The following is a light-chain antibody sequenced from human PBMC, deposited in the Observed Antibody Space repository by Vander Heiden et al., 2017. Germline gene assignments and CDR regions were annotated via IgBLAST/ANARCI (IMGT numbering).Light chain of an antibody. CDR3: QSADSSGTYRV. J-gene: IGLJ3*02. Sequence: SYELTQPPSVSVSPGQTARITGPGDALPKQYAYWYHQKPGQAPVLLIYKDSERPSGIPERFSCSSSGTTVTLTISGAQAEDEADYYCQSADSSGTYRVFGGGTKLTVL. V-gene: IGLV3-25*03. CDR2: KDS. CDR1: ALPKQY.